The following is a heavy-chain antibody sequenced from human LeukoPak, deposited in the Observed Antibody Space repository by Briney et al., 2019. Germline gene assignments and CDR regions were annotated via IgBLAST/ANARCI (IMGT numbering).Heavy chain of an antibody. V-gene: IGHV4-39*07. CDR2: IDSSGST. Sequence: TSETLSLTCTVSGGSISSGTYYWGWIPQPPGKGLEWIGSIDSSGSTFYNPSLKSRVTISVDTSTKQFSLKLSSVTAADTAVYYCARGPPDYYGSGSYYEANWFDPWGQGTLVTVSS. J-gene: IGHJ5*02. CDR3: ARGPPDYYGSGSYYEANWFDP. D-gene: IGHD3-10*01. CDR1: GGSISSGTYY.